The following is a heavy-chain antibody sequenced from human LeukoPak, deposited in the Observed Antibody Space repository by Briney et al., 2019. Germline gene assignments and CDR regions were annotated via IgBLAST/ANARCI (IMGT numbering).Heavy chain of an antibody. J-gene: IGHJ4*02. CDR3: ARGSQQLVTYYFDY. CDR1: GYTFTGYY. Sequence: ASVKVSCKASGYTFTGYYMHWVRQAPGQGLEWMGWINPNSGGTNYAQKFQGRVTMTGDTSISTAYMELSRLGSDDTAVYYCARGSQQLVTYYFDYWGQGTLVTVSS. V-gene: IGHV1-2*02. CDR2: INPNSGGT. D-gene: IGHD6-13*01.